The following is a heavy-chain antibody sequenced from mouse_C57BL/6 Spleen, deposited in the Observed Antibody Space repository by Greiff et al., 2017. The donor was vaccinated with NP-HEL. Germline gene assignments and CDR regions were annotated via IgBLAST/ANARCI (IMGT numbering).Heavy chain of an antibody. V-gene: IGHV1-59*01. D-gene: IGHD3-2*02. CDR2: IDPSDSYT. J-gene: IGHJ2*01. Sequence: QVQLQQPGAELVRPGTSVKLSCKASGYTFTSYWMHWVKQRPGQGLEWIGVIDPSDSYTNYNQKFKGKATLTVDTSSSTAYMQLSSLTSEDSAVYYCARPAQATWYFDYWGQGTTLTVSS. CDR1: GYTFTSYW. CDR3: ARPAQATWYFDY.